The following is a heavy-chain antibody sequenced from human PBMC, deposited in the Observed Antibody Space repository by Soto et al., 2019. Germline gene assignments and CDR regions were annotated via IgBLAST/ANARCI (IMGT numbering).Heavy chain of an antibody. CDR3: SKGIAAAGTGGYYFDY. J-gene: IGHJ4*02. CDR1: GFTFSSYA. Sequence: GGSLRLSCAASGFTFSSYAMSWVRQAPGKGLEWVSAISGSGGSTYNADSVKGRFTISRDNAKNTLYLQMNSLRAEDTAVYYCSKGIAAAGTGGYYFDYWGQGTLVTVSS. V-gene: IGHV3-23*01. CDR2: ISGSGGST. D-gene: IGHD6-13*01.